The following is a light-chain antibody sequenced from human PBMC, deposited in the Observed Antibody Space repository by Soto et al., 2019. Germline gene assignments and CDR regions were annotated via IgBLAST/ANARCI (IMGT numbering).Light chain of an antibody. CDR1: QSVSNN. CDR2: GAF. Sequence: EIVLTQSPGTLSLSAGERATLSCRASQSVSNNYFAWYQQRPGQAPRLLIYGAFSRAPGAPDRFSGSGSGTEFTLTISSLQSEDFAVYYCQQYNNWPWTFGQGTKVDI. CDR3: QQYNNWPWT. V-gene: IGKV3D-15*01. J-gene: IGKJ1*01.